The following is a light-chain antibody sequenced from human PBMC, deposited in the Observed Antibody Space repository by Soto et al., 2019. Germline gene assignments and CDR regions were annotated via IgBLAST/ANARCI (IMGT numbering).Light chain of an antibody. CDR2: KAS. CDR1: QSISSW. V-gene: IGKV1-5*03. CDR3: QQYNIYSLT. Sequence: DMQMTQSPSTLSASVGDRVTITCRASQSISSWLAWYQQKPGKAPKLLIYKASSLESGVPSRFSGSGSGPEFTLAISSLQPDDFATYYCQQYNIYSLTFGPGTKADIK. J-gene: IGKJ3*01.